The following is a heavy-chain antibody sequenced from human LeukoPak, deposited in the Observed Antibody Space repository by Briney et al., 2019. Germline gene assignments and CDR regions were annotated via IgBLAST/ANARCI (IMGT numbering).Heavy chain of an antibody. CDR3: ARQLAAAGRGWFDP. Sequence: GGSLRLSCAASGFSFSSYAMHWVRQAPGKGLEYVSAISSNGIVTYYANSVKGRFIISRDNSKNTLYLQMGSLRPEDMAVYYCARQLAAAGRGWFDPWGQGTLVTVSS. J-gene: IGHJ5*02. CDR2: ISSNGIVT. D-gene: IGHD6-13*01. V-gene: IGHV3-64*01. CDR1: GFSFSSYA.